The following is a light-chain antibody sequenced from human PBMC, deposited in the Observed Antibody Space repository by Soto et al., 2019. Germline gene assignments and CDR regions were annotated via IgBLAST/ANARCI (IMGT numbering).Light chain of an antibody. CDR3: SSSAGTKTMV. V-gene: IGLV2-8*01. Sequence: QSALTQPPSASGSPGQSVTISCTGTSSDVGASNYVSWYQQHPGKAPTLMISEVNKRPSGVPDRFSGSKSGNTASLTVSGLQAEDEADYYCSSSAGTKTMVFGGGTKLTVL. J-gene: IGLJ2*01. CDR2: EVN. CDR1: SSDVGASNY.